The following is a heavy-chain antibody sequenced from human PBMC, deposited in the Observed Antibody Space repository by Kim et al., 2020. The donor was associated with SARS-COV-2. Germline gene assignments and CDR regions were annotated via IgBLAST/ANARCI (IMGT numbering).Heavy chain of an antibody. CDR2: IYYSGST. CDR3: ARGERGYSYGYVPFDY. J-gene: IGHJ4*02. V-gene: IGHV4-59*13. CDR1: GGSISSYY. D-gene: IGHD5-18*01. Sequence: SETLSLTCTVSGGSISSYYWSWIRQPPGKGLEWIGYIYYSGSTNYNPSLKSRVTISVDTSKNQFSLKLSSVTAADTAVYYCARGERGYSYGYVPFDYWGQGTLVTVSS.